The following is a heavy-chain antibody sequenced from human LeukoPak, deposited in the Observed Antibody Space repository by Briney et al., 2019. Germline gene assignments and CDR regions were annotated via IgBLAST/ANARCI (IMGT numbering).Heavy chain of an antibody. V-gene: IGHV3-15*01. D-gene: IGHD2-2*01. CDR3: TVTYCNPSTCYGT. J-gene: IGHJ5*02. CDR1: GFTFSNAW. CDR2: IKSKTDGGTT. Sequence: GGSLTLSCAASGFTFSNAWMNWVRQAPGEGLEWVGRIKSKTDGGTTDYAAPVKDRFTISRDDSKDTLYLQMNSLKTEDTAVYYCTVTYCNPSTCYGTWGQGTLVTVSS.